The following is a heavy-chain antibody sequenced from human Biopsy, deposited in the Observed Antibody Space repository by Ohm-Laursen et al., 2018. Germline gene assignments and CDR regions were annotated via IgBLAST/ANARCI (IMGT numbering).Heavy chain of an antibody. D-gene: IGHD2/OR15-2a*01. CDR3: ARATNSTGWPYYYFYGMDV. J-gene: IGHJ6*02. V-gene: IGHV4-59*01. CDR1: VGSISSDY. Sequence: TLSLTCTVSVGSISSDYWSWIRQTPGKGLEWIGYIYYSGSTNYNPSLKSRVTISVDTSKNQFSLRLNSVTAADTAVYHWARATNSTGWPYYYFYGMDVWGQGTTVTVSS. CDR2: IYYSGST.